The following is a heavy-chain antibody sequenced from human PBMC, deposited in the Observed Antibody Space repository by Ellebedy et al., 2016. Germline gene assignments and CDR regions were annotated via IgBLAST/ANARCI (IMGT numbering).Heavy chain of an antibody. D-gene: IGHD3-22*01. V-gene: IGHV1-8*01. Sequence: ASVKVSXXASGYTFTSYDINWVRQATGQGLEWMGWMNPNSGNTGYAQKFQGRVTMTRNTSISTAYMELSSLRSEDTAVYYCARGRYYYDSSGGDAFDIWGQGTMVTVSS. CDR2: MNPNSGNT. CDR1: GYTFTSYD. J-gene: IGHJ3*02. CDR3: ARGRYYYDSSGGDAFDI.